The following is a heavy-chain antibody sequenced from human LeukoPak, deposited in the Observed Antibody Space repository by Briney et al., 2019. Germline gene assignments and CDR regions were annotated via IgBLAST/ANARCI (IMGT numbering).Heavy chain of an antibody. D-gene: IGHD3-10*01. J-gene: IGHJ4*02. CDR3: AREDYYGSGNYY. CDR2: IYHSGST. V-gene: IGHV4-38-2*02. CDR1: GYSISSGYY. Sequence: SETLSLTCAVSGYSISSGYYWGWIRQPPGKGLEWIGSIYHSGSTYYNPSLKSRVTISVDTSKNQFSLKLSSVTAADTAVYYCAREDYYGSGNYYWGQGTLITVSS.